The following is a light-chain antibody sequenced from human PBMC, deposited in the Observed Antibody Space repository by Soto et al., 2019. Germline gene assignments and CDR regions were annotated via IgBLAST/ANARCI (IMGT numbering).Light chain of an antibody. CDR2: SNN. CDR1: SSNIGSNT. CDR3: AAWDDSLNVVV. Sequence: QSVLTQPPSASGTPGQRVTISCSGSSSNIGSNTVNWYQQLPGTAPKLLIYSNNHRPSGVPVRFSGSKSDSSASLAISGLQSEDEADYYCAAWDDSLNVVVFGGGTKLTVL. J-gene: IGLJ2*01. V-gene: IGLV1-44*01.